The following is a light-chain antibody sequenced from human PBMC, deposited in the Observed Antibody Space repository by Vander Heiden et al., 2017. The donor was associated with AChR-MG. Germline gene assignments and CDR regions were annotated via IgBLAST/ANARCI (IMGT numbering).Light chain of an antibody. CDR1: SLRTLH. CDR3: NARDSSGNYVL. CDR2: GEN. J-gene: IGLJ2*01. V-gene: IGLV3-19*01. Sequence: SSELTQAPIVSVPLGQTVSITCQGDSLRTLHESWYRQKPGQSPTLVIYGENKRPSGTPDRFSGSSSGNTASLTIAGAQAEDEADYYCNARDSSGNYVLFGGGTKLTVI.